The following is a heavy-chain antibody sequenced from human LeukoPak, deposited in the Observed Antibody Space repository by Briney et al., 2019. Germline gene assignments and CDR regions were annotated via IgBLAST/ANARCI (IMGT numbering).Heavy chain of an antibody. CDR2: IYYSGST. V-gene: IGHV4-39*01. J-gene: IGHJ4*02. Sequence: SETLSLTCTVSGGSISSSSYYWGWIRQPPGKGLEWIGSIYYSGSTYYNPSLKSRATISVDTSKNQFSLKLSSVTAADTAVYYCASSHRGYDYSVYFDYWGQGTLVTVSS. D-gene: IGHD5-12*01. CDR1: GGSISSSSYY. CDR3: ASSHRGYDYSVYFDY.